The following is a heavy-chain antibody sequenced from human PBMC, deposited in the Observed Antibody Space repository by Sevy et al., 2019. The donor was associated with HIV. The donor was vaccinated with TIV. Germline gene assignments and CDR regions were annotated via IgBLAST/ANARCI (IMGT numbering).Heavy chain of an antibody. Sequence: GESLKISCEASGFIFSSHWMNWVRRAPGKGLEWVANINQHGSDKNYVASVEGRFSISRDNAKNSLYLQMNSLRVGDTAVYYCARGDYYASGPLIDYRPLDHWGRGTLVTVSS. CDR1: GFIFSSHW. J-gene: IGHJ4*02. V-gene: IGHV3-7*01. CDR2: INQHGSDK. D-gene: IGHD2-8*01. CDR3: ARGDYYASGPLIDYRPLDH.